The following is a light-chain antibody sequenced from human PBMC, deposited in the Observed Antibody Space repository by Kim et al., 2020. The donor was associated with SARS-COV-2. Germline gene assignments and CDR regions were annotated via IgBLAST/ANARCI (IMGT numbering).Light chain of an antibody. CDR3: LAWDDGLNGYV. CDR2: TNN. V-gene: IGLV1-44*01. Sequence: QTVLSQPPSASGTPGQRVTISCSGSNSNIGHNTVTWYQQLSGTVPKLLIYTNNQRPSGVPDRFSGSKSGTSASLAISGLQSEDEADYYCLAWDDGLNGYVFGSGTKVTVL. CDR1: NSNIGHNT. J-gene: IGLJ1*01.